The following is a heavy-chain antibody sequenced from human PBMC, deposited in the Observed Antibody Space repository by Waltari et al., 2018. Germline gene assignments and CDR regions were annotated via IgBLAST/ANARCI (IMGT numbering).Heavy chain of an antibody. J-gene: IGHJ3*02. CDR1: GYSFTSYW. D-gene: IGHD3-22*01. CDR3: ARQKHDTMIVDDGGFDI. V-gene: IGHV5-51*01. CDR2: IYPGDSDT. Sequence: EVQLVQSGAEVKKPGESLKISCKGSGYSFTSYWIGWVRQMPGKGLEWMGIIYPGDSDTRYSPSFQGQVSISADKSSSTAHLQWYSLKASDTAMYYCARQKHDTMIVDDGGFDIWGQGTMVTVSS.